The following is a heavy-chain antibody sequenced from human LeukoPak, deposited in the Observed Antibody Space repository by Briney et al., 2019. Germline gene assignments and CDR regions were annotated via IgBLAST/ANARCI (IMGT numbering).Heavy chain of an antibody. D-gene: IGHD3-3*01. CDR3: ARDRVSWFDP. J-gene: IGHJ5*02. V-gene: IGHV3-66*02. Sequence: GGSLRLSCAASGFTVSSNYMSWVRQAPGKGLEWVSVIYSGGNTYYADSVKGRFTISRDNSKNTLYLQMNSLRAEDTAVYYCARDRVSWFDPWGQGTLVTVSS. CDR2: IYSGGNT. CDR1: GFTVSSNY.